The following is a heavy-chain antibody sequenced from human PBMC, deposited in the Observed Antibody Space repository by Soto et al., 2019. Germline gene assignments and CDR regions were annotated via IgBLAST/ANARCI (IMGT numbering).Heavy chain of an antibody. CDR3: ARVFYTDSSGYPRPTFDS. Sequence: SETLSLTCVVSSGSVTDFSWTWIRRPAGRGLEWIGLVDRSGATSYNPSLESRVTMSLDTSKQAFSLELTSVTAADTAVYYCARVFYTDSSGYPRPTFDSWVPGTLVTVSS. CDR2: VDRSGAT. J-gene: IGHJ4*02. CDR1: SGSVTDFS. V-gene: IGHV4-4*07. D-gene: IGHD3-22*01.